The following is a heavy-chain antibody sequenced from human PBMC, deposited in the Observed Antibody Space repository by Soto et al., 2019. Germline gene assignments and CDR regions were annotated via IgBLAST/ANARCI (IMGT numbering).Heavy chain of an antibody. CDR1: GYTFTSYG. CDR2: ISAYNGNT. J-gene: IGHJ5*02. Sequence: ASVKVSCKASGYTFTSYGISWVRQAPGQGLEWMGWISAYNGNTNYAQKLQGRVTMTTDTSTSTAYMELRSLRSDDTAVYYCARDPDIVVVPAAMVGSWFDPWGQGTLVTVSS. V-gene: IGHV1-18*01. CDR3: ARDPDIVVVPAAMVGSWFDP. D-gene: IGHD2-2*01.